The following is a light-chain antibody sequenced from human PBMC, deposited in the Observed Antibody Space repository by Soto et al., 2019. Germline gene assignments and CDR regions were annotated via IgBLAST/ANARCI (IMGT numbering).Light chain of an antibody. CDR2: VAS. Sequence: EVVLTQSPGTLSLSPGERATLSCRASQSVINNYLAWYQQRPGQAPRLLIYVASSRATGIPDRFSGSGSGTDFTLTISRLEPEDFAVYFCQQYASSSPRITFGQGTRLEIK. V-gene: IGKV3-20*01. CDR1: QSVINNY. CDR3: QQYASSSPRIT. J-gene: IGKJ5*01.